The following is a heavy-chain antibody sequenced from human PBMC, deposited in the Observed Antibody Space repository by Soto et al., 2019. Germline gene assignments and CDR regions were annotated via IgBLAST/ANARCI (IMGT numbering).Heavy chain of an antibody. CDR1: GFTFSKNW. Sequence: GGSLRLSCAASGFTFSKNWMTWVRQAPGKGLEWVASIKEDGSDKYYVDSLKGRFTISRDNAKNSLFLQMNSLSAEDTAVYYCVRISRSYPDSRWGQGALVTVSS. J-gene: IGHJ4*02. V-gene: IGHV3-7*01. CDR2: IKEDGSDK. CDR3: VRISRSYPDSR. D-gene: IGHD5-18*01.